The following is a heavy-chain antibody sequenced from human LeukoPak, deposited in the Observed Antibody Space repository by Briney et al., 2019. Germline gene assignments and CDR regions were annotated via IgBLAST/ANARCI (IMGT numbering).Heavy chain of an antibody. CDR1: GGSISGYF. CDR2: SYYSGST. CDR3: AREGSMVRGVLDY. V-gene: IGHV4-59*01. Sequence: SETLSLTCIVSGGSISGYFWSWIRQPPGKGLEWIGYSYYSGSTNYNPSLKSRVTISVDTSKNQFSLKLSSVTAADTAVYYCAREGSMVRGVLDYWGQGTLVTVSS. J-gene: IGHJ4*02. D-gene: IGHD3-10*01.